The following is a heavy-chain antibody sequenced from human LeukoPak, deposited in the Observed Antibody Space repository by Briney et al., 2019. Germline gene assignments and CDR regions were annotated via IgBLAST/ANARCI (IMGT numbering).Heavy chain of an antibody. D-gene: IGHD3-22*01. V-gene: IGHV1-46*01. CDR3: ARPSIYYYDSSGSLDY. CDR1: GYTFTSYY. J-gene: IGHJ4*02. CDR2: INPSGGST. Sequence: GASVKVSCKASGYTFTSYYMHWVRQAPGQGLEWMGIINPSGGSTSYAQKFQGRVTMTRDTSTSTVYMELSSLRSEGTAVYYCARPSIYYYDSSGSLDYWGQGTLVTVSS.